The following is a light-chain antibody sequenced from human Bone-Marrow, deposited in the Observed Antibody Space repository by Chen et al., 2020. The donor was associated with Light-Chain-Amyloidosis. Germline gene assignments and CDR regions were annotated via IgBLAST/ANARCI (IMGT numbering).Light chain of an antibody. Sequence: EIVLTQSPGTLSLSAGEGAHISCRASQAISSNYLTWYQQKFGQAPSLLIYGSSSRATGIPDRFTGSGSGTDFTLTINRLEPEDFAMYYCQQYGTSPLTFGGGTKVEIK. CDR1: QAISSNY. J-gene: IGKJ4*01. CDR2: GSS. V-gene: IGKV3-20*01. CDR3: QQYGTSPLT.